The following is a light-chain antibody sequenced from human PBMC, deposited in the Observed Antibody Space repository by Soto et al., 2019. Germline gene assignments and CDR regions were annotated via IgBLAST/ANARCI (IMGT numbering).Light chain of an antibody. Sequence: QSVLTQPRSVSGSPGQSVTISCTGTSSDVGGYNYVSWYQQHPGKAPKLLIYDNINRPSGVPDRFSGSKSDTSASLAITGLQAEDEADYYCQSYDTSLSGSVFGGGTKLTVL. CDR1: SSDVGGYNY. CDR2: DNI. J-gene: IGLJ3*02. CDR3: QSYDTSLSGSV. V-gene: IGLV2-11*01.